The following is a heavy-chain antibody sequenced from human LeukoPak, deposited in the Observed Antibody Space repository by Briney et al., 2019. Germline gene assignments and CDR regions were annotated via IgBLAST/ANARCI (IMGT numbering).Heavy chain of an antibody. CDR2: IYPGDSDT. Sequence: GESLKISCKGFGYSFTTYWIGWVRQMPGKGLEWMGIIYPGDSDTRYSPSFQGQVTISADKSISTAYLQWSSLKASDTAMYYCARVGRYSSGWYGTPNCFDYWGQGTLVTVSS. V-gene: IGHV5-51*01. CDR1: GYSFTTYW. D-gene: IGHD6-19*01. J-gene: IGHJ4*02. CDR3: ARVGRYSSGWYGTPNCFDY.